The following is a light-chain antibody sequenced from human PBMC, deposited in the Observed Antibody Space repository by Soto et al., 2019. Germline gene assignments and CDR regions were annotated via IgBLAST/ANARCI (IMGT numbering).Light chain of an antibody. V-gene: IGKV1-5*03. Sequence: DIQMTQSPSTLYASVGDRVTITCRASQTIGTWLAWYQQKPGKAPKLLISRTSSLESGVPSRFSGSGSGTEFTLTISSLQPDDFATYHCQQYNSFPGTFGQGTKVE. CDR2: RTS. CDR1: QTIGTW. J-gene: IGKJ1*01. CDR3: QQYNSFPGT.